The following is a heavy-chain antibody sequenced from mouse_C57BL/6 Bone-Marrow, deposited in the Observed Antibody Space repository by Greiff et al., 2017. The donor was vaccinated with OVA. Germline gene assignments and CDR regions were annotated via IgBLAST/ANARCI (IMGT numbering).Heavy chain of an antibody. D-gene: IGHD2-4*01. CDR2: IYPRSGNT. J-gene: IGHJ4*01. V-gene: IGHV1-81*01. CDR1: GYTFTSYG. Sequence: QVQLKESGAELARPGASVKLSCKASGYTFTSYGISWVKQRTGQGLEWIGEIYPRSGNTYYNEKFKGKATLTADKSSSTAYMELRSLTSEDSAVYFCAREGVGLRRPNAMDYWGQGTSVTVSS. CDR3: AREGVGLRRPNAMDY.